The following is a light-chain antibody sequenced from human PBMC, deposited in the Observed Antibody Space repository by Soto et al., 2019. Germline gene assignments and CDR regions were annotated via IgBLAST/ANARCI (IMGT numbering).Light chain of an antibody. CDR1: QNLLHTSNNNHY. CDR2: WSS. J-gene: IGKJ1*01. CDR3: QQYYSRPWT. Sequence: IVVTQSPDSLAVSLGERSTINCTSIQNLLHTSNNNHYLAWYQQKPRQPPKLLIYWSSIRESVVTDRFSVSGSGTDFTLTISSLQAEDVAVYYCQQYYSRPWTLDKGTNVEVK. V-gene: IGKV4-1*01.